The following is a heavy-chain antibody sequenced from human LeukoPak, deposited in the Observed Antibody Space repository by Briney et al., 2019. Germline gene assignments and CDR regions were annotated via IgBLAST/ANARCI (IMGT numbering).Heavy chain of an antibody. CDR1: GGSISSFNW. Sequence: SETLSLTCAVSGGSISSFNWWSWVRQPPGKGLEWIGEIYHGGSTNYNPSLKSRVAMSVDRSRNQFSLRLNSMTAADTAVYYCARGPKSPYYYDSSGFDYWGQGTLVTVSS. J-gene: IGHJ4*02. CDR3: ARGPKSPYYYDSSGFDY. CDR2: IYHGGST. D-gene: IGHD3-22*01. V-gene: IGHV4-4*02.